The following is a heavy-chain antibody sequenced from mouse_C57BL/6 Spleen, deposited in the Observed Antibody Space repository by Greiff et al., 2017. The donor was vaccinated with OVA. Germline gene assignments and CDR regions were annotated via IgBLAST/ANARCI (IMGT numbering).Heavy chain of an antibody. D-gene: IGHD1-1*01. CDR2: IYPGDGDT. CDR1: GYAFSSSW. V-gene: IGHV1-82*01. CDR3: ARGGGSSFYWYFDV. Sequence: VQLQESGPELVKPGASVKISCKASGYAFSSSWMNWVKQRPGKGLEWIGRIYPGDGDTNYNGKFKGKATLTADKSSSTAYMQLSSLTSEDSAVYFCARGGGSSFYWYFDVWGTGTTVTVSS. J-gene: IGHJ1*03.